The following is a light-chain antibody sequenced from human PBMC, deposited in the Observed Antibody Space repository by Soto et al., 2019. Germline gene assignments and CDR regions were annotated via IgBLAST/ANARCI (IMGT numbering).Light chain of an antibody. Sequence: LTQPPSASGTPRQRGTISCSGSSSNIGSNTVNWYQQVPGTAPKLLIYSNNQRPSGVPDRFSGSKSGTSASLAISGLQSEDEADYYCAAWDDSLTGRVFGGGTQLTVL. V-gene: IGLV1-44*01. J-gene: IGLJ2*01. CDR1: SSNIGSNT. CDR2: SNN. CDR3: AAWDDSLTGRV.